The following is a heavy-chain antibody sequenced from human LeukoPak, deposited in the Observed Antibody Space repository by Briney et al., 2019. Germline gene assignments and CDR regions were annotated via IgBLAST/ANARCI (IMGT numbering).Heavy chain of an antibody. CDR2: INHSGST. J-gene: IGHJ4*02. CDR3: ARDLRWPPSG. CDR1: GGSFSGYY. D-gene: IGHD4-23*01. Sequence: SETLSLTCAVYGGSFSGYYWSWIRQPPGKGLEWIGEINHSGSTNYNPSLKSRVTISVDTSKNQFSLKLSSVTAADTAVYYCARDLRWPPSGWGQGTLVTASS. V-gene: IGHV4-34*01.